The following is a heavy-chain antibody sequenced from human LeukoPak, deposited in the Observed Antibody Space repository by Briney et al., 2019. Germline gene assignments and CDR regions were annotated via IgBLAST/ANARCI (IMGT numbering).Heavy chain of an antibody. CDR1: GFTFSRYW. D-gene: IGHD6-19*01. Sequence: GGSLRLSCAASGFTFSRYWMHWVRQAPGKGLVWVSRINHDGSAATYADSVEGRFTISRDNAKNTLYLQMNSLRAEDTAIYYCTRAEITVAGPFDYRGQGTLVTVSS. V-gene: IGHV3-74*01. CDR3: TRAEITVAGPFDY. J-gene: IGHJ4*02. CDR2: INHDGSAA.